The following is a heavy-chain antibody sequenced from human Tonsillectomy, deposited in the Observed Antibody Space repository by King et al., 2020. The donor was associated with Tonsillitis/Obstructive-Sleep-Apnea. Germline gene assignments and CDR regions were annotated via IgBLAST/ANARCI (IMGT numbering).Heavy chain of an antibody. CDR1: GYTFTDYH. J-gene: IGHJ4*02. V-gene: IGHV1-46*01. CDR2: INPSGGST. D-gene: IGHD3-22*01. Sequence: QLVQSGAEVKKPGASVKVSCKASGYTFTDYHMHWVRLAPGQGLEWMAIINPSGGSTKYARKFQDRVTVTRDTSTNTVYMELSSLRSEDTAVYYCAGVGYQYDSSGYSYFDYWGQGTLVSVSS. CDR3: AGVGYQYDSSGYSYFDY.